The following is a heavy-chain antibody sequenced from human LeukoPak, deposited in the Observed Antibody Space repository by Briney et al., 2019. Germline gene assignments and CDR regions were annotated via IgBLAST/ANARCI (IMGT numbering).Heavy chain of an antibody. CDR3: ARDNPESTRWDYMDV. V-gene: IGHV3-66*01. J-gene: IGHJ6*03. CDR1: GFTVSSNY. D-gene: IGHD2/OR15-2a*01. CDR2: FYSGGST. Sequence: GGSLRLSCAASGFTVSSNYMSWVRQAPGKGLEWVSVFYSGGSTYYADSVKGRFTISRDNSKNTLYLQMNSLRAEDTAVYYCARDNPESTRWDYMDVWGKGTTVTVSS.